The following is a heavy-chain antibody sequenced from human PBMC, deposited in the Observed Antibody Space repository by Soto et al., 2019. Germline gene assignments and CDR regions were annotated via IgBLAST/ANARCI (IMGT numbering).Heavy chain of an antibody. CDR3: ARGRYGDY. D-gene: IGHD1-1*01. CDR1: GYAFTTYG. J-gene: IGHJ4*02. CDR2: ISAHNGNT. V-gene: IGHV1-18*01. Sequence: QVHLVQSGAEVKKPGASVKVSCKGSGYAFTTYGITWVRQAPGQGLEWMGWISAHNGNTNYAQKLQGRVTVTRDTSTSTAYMHLRSLSPDHTPVYYCARGRYGDYWGQGALVTVSS.